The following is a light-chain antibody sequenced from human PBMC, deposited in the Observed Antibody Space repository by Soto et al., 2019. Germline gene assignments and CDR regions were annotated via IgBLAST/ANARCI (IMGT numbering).Light chain of an antibody. Sequence: DIQMTQSPSSLSASVGDRVTITCRARHSIGTYLNWYQQTPGKAPKLLIYAASSLQSGVPSRFSGRGSGTEFTLNISSLQPEDFETYYCQQGYSPPISFGQGTRLEIK. CDR2: AAS. J-gene: IGKJ5*01. CDR1: HSIGTY. CDR3: QQGYSPPIS. V-gene: IGKV1-39*01.